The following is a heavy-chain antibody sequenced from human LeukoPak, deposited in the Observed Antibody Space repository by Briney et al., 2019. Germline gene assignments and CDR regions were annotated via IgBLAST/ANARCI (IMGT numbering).Heavy chain of an antibody. V-gene: IGHV3-33*01. CDR2: IWFDGSNK. D-gene: IGHD4-17*01. CDR1: GFTFSSYG. CDR3: ARGTTVNPPYDY. Sequence: GGSLRPSCAASGFTFSSYGMHWVRQAPGKGLEWVAIIWFDGSNKYYADSVKGRFTISRDNSKNTLYLQMNSLRAEDTAVYFCARGTTVNPPYDYWGQGTLVTVSS. J-gene: IGHJ4*02.